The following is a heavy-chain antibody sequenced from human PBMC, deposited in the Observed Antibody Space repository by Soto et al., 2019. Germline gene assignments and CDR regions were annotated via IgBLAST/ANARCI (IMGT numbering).Heavy chain of an antibody. CDR3: ARDHASWTPGY. Sequence: QVQLVESGGGVVQPEGSLTLSCAASGFTFSSYGMHWVRQAPGKGLEWVAVIWSDGINKNYADSVKGRFTISRDNSKSTLYLQMNSLGDDDTAVYYFARDHASWTPGYWGQGTLVTVSS. V-gene: IGHV3-33*01. D-gene: IGHD6-13*01. CDR2: IWSDGINK. CDR1: GFTFSSYG. J-gene: IGHJ4*02.